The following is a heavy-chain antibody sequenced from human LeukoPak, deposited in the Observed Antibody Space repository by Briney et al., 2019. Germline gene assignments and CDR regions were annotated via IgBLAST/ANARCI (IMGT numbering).Heavy chain of an antibody. D-gene: IGHD6-13*01. CDR3: ARAARIAAAGTVIDY. Sequence: SETLSLTCAVYGGSFSGYYWSWIRQPPGKGPEWIGEINHSGSTNYNPSLKSRVTISVDTSKNQFSLKLSSVTAADTAVYYCARAARIAAAGTVIDYWGQGTLVTVSS. CDR2: INHSGST. J-gene: IGHJ4*02. V-gene: IGHV4-34*01. CDR1: GGSFSGYY.